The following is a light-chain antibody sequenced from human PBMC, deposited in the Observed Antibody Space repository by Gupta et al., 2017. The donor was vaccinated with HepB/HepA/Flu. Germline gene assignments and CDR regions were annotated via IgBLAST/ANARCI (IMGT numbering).Light chain of an antibody. V-gene: IGLV3-1*01. J-gene: IGLJ2*01. CDR1: TLGDKY. Sequence: SSELPQPPSVSVSPGQTASITCSGDTLGDKYACWYQQKPGQSPVLVIYQDSKRPSGIPERFSGANAGTTATLTISGTQAMDEADYYCQAWDSSTVVFGGGTKLTVL. CDR2: QDS. CDR3: QAWDSSTVV.